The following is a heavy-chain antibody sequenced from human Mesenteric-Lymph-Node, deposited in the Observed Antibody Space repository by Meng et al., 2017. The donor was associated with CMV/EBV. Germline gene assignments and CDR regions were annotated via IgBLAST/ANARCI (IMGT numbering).Heavy chain of an antibody. CDR1: GYTFPSYG. J-gene: IGHJ4*02. CDR3: ARISRTLDYFDY. CDR2: ISAYNGNT. Sequence: CKASGYTFPSYGIRWVRQAPGQGLEWMGWISAYNGNTNYAQKLQGRVTMTTDTSTSTAYMELRSLRSDDTAVYYCARISRTLDYFDYWGQGTLVTVSS. V-gene: IGHV1-18*01. D-gene: IGHD1-1*01.